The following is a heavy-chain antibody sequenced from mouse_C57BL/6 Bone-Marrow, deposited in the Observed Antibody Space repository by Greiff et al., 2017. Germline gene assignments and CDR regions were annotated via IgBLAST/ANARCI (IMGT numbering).Heavy chain of an antibody. D-gene: IGHD3-2*02. J-gene: IGHJ2*01. CDR2: INPNNGGT. CDR1: GYTFTDYN. V-gene: IGHV1-18*01. CDR3: ARGGLVEDSSGGYFDY. Sequence: EVQLQQSGPELVKPGASVKIPCKASGYTFTDYNMDWVKQSHGKSLEWIGDINPNNGGTIYNQKFKGKATLTVDKSSSTAYMELRSLTSEDTAVYYCARGGLVEDSSGGYFDYWGQGTTLTVSS.